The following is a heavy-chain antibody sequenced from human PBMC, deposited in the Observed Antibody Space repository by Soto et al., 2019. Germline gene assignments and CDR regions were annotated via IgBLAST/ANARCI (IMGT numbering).Heavy chain of an antibody. CDR2: ISGSGGST. V-gene: IGHV3-23*01. J-gene: IGHJ3*02. Sequence: GGSLRLSCAASGFTFSSYAMSWVRQAPGKGLEWVSAISGSGGSTYYADSVKGRFTISSDNSKNTLYLQMNSQRAEDTAVYYCAKYFSSYNWNDPRDAFDIWGQGTMVTVSS. CDR3: AKYFSSYNWNDPRDAFDI. D-gene: IGHD1-20*01. CDR1: GFTFSSYA.